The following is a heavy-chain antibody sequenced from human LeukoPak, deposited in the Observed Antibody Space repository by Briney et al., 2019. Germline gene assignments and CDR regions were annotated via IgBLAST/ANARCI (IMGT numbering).Heavy chain of an antibody. CDR2: IRYDGSNK. CDR3: ASANYVWGSCRTDAFDI. J-gene: IGHJ3*02. V-gene: IGHV3-30*02. Sequence: GGSLRLSCAASGFTFSSYGMHWVRQAPGKGLEWVAFIRYDGSNKYYADSVKGRFTISRDNSKNTLYLQMNSLRAEDTAVYYCASANYVWGSCRTDAFDIWGQGTMVTVSS. CDR1: GFTFSSYG. D-gene: IGHD3-16*02.